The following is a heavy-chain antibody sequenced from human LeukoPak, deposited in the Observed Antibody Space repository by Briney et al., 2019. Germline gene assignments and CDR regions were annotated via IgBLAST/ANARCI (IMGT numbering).Heavy chain of an antibody. V-gene: IGHV4-31*03. CDR2: IYYSGST. CDR1: GGSISSGSYY. D-gene: IGHD2-2*01. J-gene: IGHJ4*02. Sequence: PSQTLSLTCTVSGGSISSGSYYWSWIRQHPGKGLEWIGYIYYSGSTYYNPSLKSRVTISVDTSKNQFSLKLSSVTAADTAVYYCARVVVPAAYYFDYWGQGTLVTVSS. CDR3: ARVVVPAAYYFDY.